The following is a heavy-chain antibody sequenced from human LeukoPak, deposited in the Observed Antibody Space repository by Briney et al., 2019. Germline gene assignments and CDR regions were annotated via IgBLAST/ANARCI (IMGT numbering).Heavy chain of an antibody. Sequence: GGSLRLSCAASGFTFSSSAMSWVRQAPGKGLKWVSAITGSGGSTYYADSVKGRFTISRDNSKNTLYLQMNSLRAEDTAVYYCAKASSAAGSYYYYYYGMDVWGQGTTVTVSS. V-gene: IGHV3-23*01. CDR1: GFTFSSSA. CDR2: ITGSGGST. J-gene: IGHJ6*02. D-gene: IGHD6-13*01. CDR3: AKASSAAGSYYYYYYGMDV.